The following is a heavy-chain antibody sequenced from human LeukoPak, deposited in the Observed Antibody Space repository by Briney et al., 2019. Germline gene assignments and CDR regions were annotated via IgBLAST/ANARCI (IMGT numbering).Heavy chain of an antibody. D-gene: IGHD3-3*01. CDR1: GFTFSSYA. Sequence: SGGSLRLSCAASGFTFSSYAMSWVRQAPGKGLEWVSAISGSGGSTYYADSVKGRFTISRDNSKNTLYLQMNSLRAEDTAVYYCAAGSAYYDFFDYWGQGTLVTVSS. CDR3: AAGSAYYDFFDY. V-gene: IGHV3-23*01. CDR2: ISGSGGST. J-gene: IGHJ4*02.